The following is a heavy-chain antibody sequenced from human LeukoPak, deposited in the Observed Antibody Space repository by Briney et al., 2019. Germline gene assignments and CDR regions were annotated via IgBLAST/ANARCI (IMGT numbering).Heavy chain of an antibody. CDR3: AKVNRAYYYDSSGYYAMGAFDI. D-gene: IGHD3-22*01. CDR1: EFTFSSFG. Sequence: PGGSLRLSCAASEFTFSSFGMNWVRQAPGEGLEWVSSITSSGSYIYYADSVKGRFTISRDNSKNTLYLQMNSLRAEDTAVYYCAKVNRAYYYDSSGYYAMGAFDIWGQGTMVTVSS. J-gene: IGHJ3*02. CDR2: ITSSGSYI. V-gene: IGHV3-21*04.